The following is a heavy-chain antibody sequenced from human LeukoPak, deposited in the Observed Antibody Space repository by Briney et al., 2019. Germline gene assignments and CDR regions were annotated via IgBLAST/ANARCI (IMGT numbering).Heavy chain of an antibody. CDR2: IGSDNKP. CDR3: AKGQELDDGVFDS. J-gene: IGHJ4*02. Sequence: GGSLRLSCEASGFTFSAYAMTWVRQAPGKGLEWVSSIGSDNKPHYSESVKGRFAISRDNSKSMLFLQLNSLRVEDTATFYCAKGQELDDGVFDSWGQGTMVTVSS. V-gene: IGHV3-23*05. D-gene: IGHD1-1*01. CDR1: GFTFSAYA.